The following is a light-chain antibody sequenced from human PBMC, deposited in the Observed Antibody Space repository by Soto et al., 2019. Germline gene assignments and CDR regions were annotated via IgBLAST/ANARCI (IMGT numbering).Light chain of an antibody. J-gene: IGKJ1*01. CDR1: QSVSSSY. CDR3: QQYYSTPWT. Sequence: EIVLTQSPGTLSLSPGERAALSCRASQSVSSSYLAWYQQKPGQAPRLLIYGASSRATGIPDRFSGSGSGTDFTLAISSLQPEDVAIYYCQQYYSTPWTFGQGTKVEI. V-gene: IGKV3-20*01. CDR2: GAS.